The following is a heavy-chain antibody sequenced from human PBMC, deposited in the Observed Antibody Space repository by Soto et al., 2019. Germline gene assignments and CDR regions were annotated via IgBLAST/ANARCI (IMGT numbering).Heavy chain of an antibody. CDR1: GLTFRSYW. D-gene: IGHD2-2*01. V-gene: IGHV3-7*01. J-gene: IGHJ4*02. CDR2: INLDGSES. Sequence: HPGGSLRLSCVVSGLTFRSYWMSWVRQAPGKGLEWVANINLDGSESYYVDSVKGRFTISRDNAKNSLYLQMTSLRAEDTAVYYSSRPARECSSPVCAKWGQGTLVTVSS. CDR3: SRPARECSSPVCAK.